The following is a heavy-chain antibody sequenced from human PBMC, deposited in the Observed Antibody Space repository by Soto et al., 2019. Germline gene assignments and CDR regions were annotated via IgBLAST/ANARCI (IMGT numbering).Heavy chain of an antibody. CDR3: ARSPTFYSSSPHYYYYGMDV. CDR1: GGSISSSSYY. CDR2: IYYSGST. D-gene: IGHD6-6*01. V-gene: IGHV4-39*01. J-gene: IGHJ6*02. Sequence: SETLSLTCTVSGGSISSSSYYWGWIRQPPGKGLEWIGSIYYSGSTYYNPSLKSRVTISVDTSKNQFSLKLSSVTAADTAVYYCARSPTFYSSSPHYYYYGMDVWGQGTTVTVSS.